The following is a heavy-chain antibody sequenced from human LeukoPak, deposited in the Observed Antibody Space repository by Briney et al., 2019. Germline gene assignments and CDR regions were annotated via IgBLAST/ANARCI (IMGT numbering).Heavy chain of an antibody. CDR1: GFTFSSDW. CDR3: AREGAYYDSSGYYQD. D-gene: IGHD3-22*01. Sequence: GGSLRLSCAVSGFTFSSDWMSWVRQAPGKGLEWVANIKKDGSEKYYVDSVKGRFTISRDNAKNSLYLQMNSLRAEDTAVYYCAREGAYYDSSGYYQDWGQGTLVTVSS. J-gene: IGHJ4*02. CDR2: IKKDGSEK. V-gene: IGHV3-7*01.